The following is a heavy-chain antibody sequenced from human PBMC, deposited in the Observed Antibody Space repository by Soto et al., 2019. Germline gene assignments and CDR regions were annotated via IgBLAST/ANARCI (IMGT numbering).Heavy chain of an antibody. D-gene: IGHD3-10*01. Sequence: TLSLTCAVSGGSIRSDLYWNCVLSPEGKGLEWIEEMYLTGRINYHPSLKSRDSNSVDKSKNQYALKLNSVTAADTAVYYCAREATMIRGVTRSWDQGTPVTVSP. CDR1: GGSIRSDLY. J-gene: IGHJ5*02. CDR2: MYLTGRI. CDR3: AREATMIRGVTRS. V-gene: IGHV4-4*02.